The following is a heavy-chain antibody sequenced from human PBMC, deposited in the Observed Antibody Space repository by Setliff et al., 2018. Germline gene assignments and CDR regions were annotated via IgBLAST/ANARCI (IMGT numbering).Heavy chain of an antibody. CDR2: ISGSGGST. Sequence: GGSLRLSCAASGCTFSSYAMTWVRQAPGKGLEWVSAISGSGGSTDYADSVKGRFTISRDNSKNTLYLQLNSLRGEDTAVYYCAKVGIFGGGYFDFWGQGTLVTVSS. D-gene: IGHD3-3*01. J-gene: IGHJ4*02. CDR1: GCTFSSYA. CDR3: AKVGIFGGGYFDF. V-gene: IGHV3-23*01.